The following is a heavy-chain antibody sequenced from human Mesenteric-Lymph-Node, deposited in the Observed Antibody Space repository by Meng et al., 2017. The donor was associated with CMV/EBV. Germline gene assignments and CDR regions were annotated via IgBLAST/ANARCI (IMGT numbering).Heavy chain of an antibody. CDR2: VNPNSGGT. CDR1: EYTFTGYY. CDR3: ARKELTVAGPNYYYYGMDV. Sequence: ASVTVSCKASEYTFTGYYLHWVRQAPGQGLEWMGWVNPNSGGTNYAQNFQGRVTMTRDTSISTVYMELSRLRSDDTAVYYCARKELTVAGPNYYYYGMDVWGQGTTVTVSS. D-gene: IGHD6-19*01. J-gene: IGHJ6*02. V-gene: IGHV1-2*02.